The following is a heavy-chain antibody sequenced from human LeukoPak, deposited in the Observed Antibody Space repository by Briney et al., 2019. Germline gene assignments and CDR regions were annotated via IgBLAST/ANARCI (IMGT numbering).Heavy chain of an antibody. D-gene: IGHD1-14*01. V-gene: IGHV3-30-3*01. CDR1: GFTFSSYA. J-gene: IGHJ3*02. CDR2: ISYDGSNK. CDR3: ARLPESYRAFDI. Sequence: PGRSLRLSCAASGFTFSSYAMHWVRQAPGKGLEWVAVISYDGSNKYYADSVKGRFTISRDNSKNTLYLQMNSLRAEDTAVYYCARLPESYRAFDIWGQGTMVTVSS.